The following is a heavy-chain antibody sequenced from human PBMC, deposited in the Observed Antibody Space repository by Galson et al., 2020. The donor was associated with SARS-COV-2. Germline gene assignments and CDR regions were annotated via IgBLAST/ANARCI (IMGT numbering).Heavy chain of an antibody. CDR2: ISWNSGSI. J-gene: IGHJ4*02. CDR3: AKLDSSRVPDY. D-gene: IGHD6-13*01. Sequence: SLKISCAASGFTFDDYAMHWVRQAPGKGLEWVSGISWNSGSIGYADSVKGRFTISRDNAKNSLYLQMNSLRAEDTALYYCAKLDSSRVPDYWGQGTLVTVSS. CDR1: GFTFDDYA. V-gene: IGHV3-9*01.